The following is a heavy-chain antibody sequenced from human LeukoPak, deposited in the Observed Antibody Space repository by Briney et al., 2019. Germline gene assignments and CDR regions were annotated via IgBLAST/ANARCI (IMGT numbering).Heavy chain of an antibody. V-gene: IGHV4-61*02. D-gene: IGHD6-13*01. J-gene: IGHJ4*02. CDR1: GDSISSTNYY. CDR3: ARAAAGYSYY. Sequence: SETLSLTCTVSGDSISSTNYYWSWIRRPAGKGLEWIGRIYTSGSTNYNPSLKSRVTISVDTSKNQFSLKLSSVTAADTAVYYCARAAAGYSYYWGQGTLVTVSS. CDR2: IYTSGST.